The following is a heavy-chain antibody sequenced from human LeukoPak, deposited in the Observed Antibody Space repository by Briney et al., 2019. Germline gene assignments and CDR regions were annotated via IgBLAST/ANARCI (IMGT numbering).Heavy chain of an antibody. CDR2: ISHGGSNK. V-gene: IGHV3-30-3*01. CDR3: ARDQFGELVVCTFHI. D-gene: IGHD3-10*01. Sequence: AGGSLRLSCAASGFTFSSYAMHWVRQAPGKGLEWVAVISHGGSNKYYADSVKGRFTISRDNSKNTLYLQMNSLRAEDTAAYYCARDQFGELVVCTFHIWGQGTMVTVSS. CDR1: GFTFSSYA. J-gene: IGHJ3*02.